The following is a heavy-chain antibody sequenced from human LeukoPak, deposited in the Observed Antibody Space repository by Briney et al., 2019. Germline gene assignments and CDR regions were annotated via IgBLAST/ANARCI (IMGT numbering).Heavy chain of an antibody. CDR1: GFTFSSYS. CDR2: VSRTSSHI. V-gene: IGHV3-21*01. Sequence: GGSLRLSCAASGFTFSSYSMNWVRQAPGKGLEWVSCVSRTSSHIYYADSVRGRFTISRDDATNSLFLQMNSLRAEDTAVYYCARGLAGGGPYYFDYWGEGSLVTVSS. J-gene: IGHJ4*02. D-gene: IGHD2-15*01. CDR3: ARGLAGGGPYYFDY.